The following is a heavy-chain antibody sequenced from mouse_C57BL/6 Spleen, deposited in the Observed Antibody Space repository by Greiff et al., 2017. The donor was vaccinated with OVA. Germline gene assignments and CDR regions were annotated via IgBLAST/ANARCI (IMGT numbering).Heavy chain of an antibody. D-gene: IGHD1-1*01. CDR3: AGGVGAWFAY. CDR2: IRLKSDNYAT. Sequence: EVMLVGSGGGLVQPGGSMKLSCVASGFTFSNYWMNWVRQSPEKGLEWVAQIRLKSDNYATHYAESVKGRFTISRDDSKSSVYLQMNNLRAEDTGIYYCAGGVGAWFAYWGQGTLVTVSA. J-gene: IGHJ3*01. CDR1: GFTFSNYW. V-gene: IGHV6-3*01.